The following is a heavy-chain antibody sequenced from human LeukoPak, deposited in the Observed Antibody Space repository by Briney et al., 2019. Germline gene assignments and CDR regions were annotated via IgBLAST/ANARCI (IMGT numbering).Heavy chain of an antibody. CDR3: AREWDYGGNSALDY. J-gene: IGHJ4*02. Sequence: SETLSLTCTVSGGPISSSSYYWGWIRQPPGKGLEWIGSIYYSGSTYYNPSLKSRVTISVDTSKNQISLKLSSVTAADTAVYYCAREWDYGGNSALDYWGQGTLVTVSS. CDR2: IYYSGST. D-gene: IGHD4-23*01. CDR1: GGPISSSSYY. V-gene: IGHV4-39*07.